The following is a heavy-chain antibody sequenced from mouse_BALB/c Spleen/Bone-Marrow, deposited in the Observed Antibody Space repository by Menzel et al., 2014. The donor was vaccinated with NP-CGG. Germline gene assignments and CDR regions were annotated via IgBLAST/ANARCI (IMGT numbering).Heavy chain of an antibody. CDR3: TRLPH. CDR2: INPSNGGT. J-gene: IGHJ4*01. V-gene: IGHV1S81*02. CDR1: GYTFTNYY. D-gene: IGHD5-1*01. Sequence: VQLQQSGAEPVKPGASVKLSCRASGYTFTNYYMYWVKQRPGQGLEWIGEINPSNGGTNFNEKFKSKATLTVDKSSSTAYMQLSSLTSEDSAVYYCTRLPHWGQGTSVTVSS.